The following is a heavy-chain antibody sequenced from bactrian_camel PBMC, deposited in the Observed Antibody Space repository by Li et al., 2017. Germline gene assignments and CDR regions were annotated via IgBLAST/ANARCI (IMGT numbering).Heavy chain of an antibody. CDR3: AAQYTGISGCYSTSLAPASFDY. V-gene: IGHV3S53*01. CDR2: IDTRGSV. D-gene: IGHD1*01. J-gene: IGHJ4*01. CDR1: GYTYSTYC. Sequence: HVQLVESGGGSVQTGGSLRLSCTASGYTYSTYCAGWFRQVPGKTREGVAAIDTRGSVTIADSVKGRFTVSRDNANNTVNLMMNSLKPEDTAMYFCAAQYTGISGCYSTSLAPASFDYWGQGTQVTVS.